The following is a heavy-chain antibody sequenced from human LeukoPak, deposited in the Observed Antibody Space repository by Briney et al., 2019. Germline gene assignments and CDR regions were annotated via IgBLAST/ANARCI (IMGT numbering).Heavy chain of an antibody. CDR1: GGSVSSVNHY. CDR2: IHYSGST. Sequence: RTSETLSLTCTVSGGSVSSVNHYWSWMRQPPGKGLEWIGYIHYSGSTTYNPSLKSRVTISIDTSKTQSSLKLSSVTAADTALYYCARVDYYHYYMDVWGTGTTVTVSS. J-gene: IGHJ6*03. V-gene: IGHV4-61*01. CDR3: ARVDYYHYYMDV.